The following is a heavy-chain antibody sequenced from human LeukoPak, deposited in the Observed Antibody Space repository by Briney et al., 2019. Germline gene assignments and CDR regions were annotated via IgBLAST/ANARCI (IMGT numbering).Heavy chain of an antibody. J-gene: IGHJ4*02. CDR3: ARDRWYYFDY. V-gene: IGHV3-11*04. CDR1: GFTFSDYY. Sequence: GGSLRLSCAPSGFTFSDYYMSWLRHAPGKGLEWVSYISNSGDTIYYADSVKGRFTISRDNAKNSLYLQMNSLRAEDPAVYYCARDRWYYFDYWGQGTLVAVSS. CDR2: ISNSGDTI. D-gene: IGHD2-8*01.